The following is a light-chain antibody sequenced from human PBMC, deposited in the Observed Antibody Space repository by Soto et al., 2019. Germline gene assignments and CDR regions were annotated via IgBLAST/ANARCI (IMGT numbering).Light chain of an antibody. CDR1: QSVNSNY. Sequence: EIVLTQSPDTLSLSPGERATLSCRASQSVNSNYLTWYQQKPGQAPRLLIFGASSRATGIPDRFSGSGSGTDFTLTISRLEPEDFAVYYCQQYGSSPLTFGGGTKVAIK. J-gene: IGKJ4*01. V-gene: IGKV3-20*01. CDR3: QQYGSSPLT. CDR2: GAS.